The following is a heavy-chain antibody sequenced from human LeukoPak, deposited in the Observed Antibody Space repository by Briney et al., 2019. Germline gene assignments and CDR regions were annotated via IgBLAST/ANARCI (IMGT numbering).Heavy chain of an antibody. Sequence: PSQTLSLTCAISGDSVSSNSGAWNWIRQSPSRGLEWLGRTYYRSNWYNDYAVAVRGRMTITPDTSKNQFSLQLNSVTPGDTAVYFCVRDRTWAIDVWDQGTMVTVSS. CDR1: GDSVSSNSGA. CDR2: TYYRSNWYN. D-gene: IGHD1-14*01. CDR3: VRDRTWAIDV. V-gene: IGHV6-1*01. J-gene: IGHJ3*01.